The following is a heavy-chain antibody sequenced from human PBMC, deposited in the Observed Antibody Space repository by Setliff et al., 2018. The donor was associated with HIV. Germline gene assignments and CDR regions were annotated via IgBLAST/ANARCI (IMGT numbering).Heavy chain of an antibody. CDR3: TRRDVTTGMDS. V-gene: IGHV4-39*01. CDR2: IFYTGST. J-gene: IGHJ4*02. CDR1: GASISSSSYY. Sequence: PSETLSLTCSVSGASISSSSYYWGWLRQPPGKGLEWIGSIFYTGSTNYRPSLESRVIVSLDTSKNQFSLKLSSVTAADTAVYYGTRRDVTTGMDSWGPGILVTVSS. D-gene: IGHD4-17*01.